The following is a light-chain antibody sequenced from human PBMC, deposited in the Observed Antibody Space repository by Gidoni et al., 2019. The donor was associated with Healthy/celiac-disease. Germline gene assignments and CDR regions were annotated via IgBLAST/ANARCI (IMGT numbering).Light chain of an antibody. CDR3: QQSYSTSWT. V-gene: IGKV1-39*01. J-gene: IGKJ1*01. CDR2: AAS. CDR1: QSISSY. Sequence: DIQMTQSPSSLSASVGDRVTITCRASQSISSYLNWYKKKPGNAPKLLIYAASSLQSGVPSSFSGSGSGTDFTLPISSLQPEYFATYYCQQSYSTSWTFGQGTKVEIK.